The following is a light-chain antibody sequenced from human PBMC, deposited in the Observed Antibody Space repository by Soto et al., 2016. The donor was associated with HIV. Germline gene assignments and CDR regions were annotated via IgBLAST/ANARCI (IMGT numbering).Light chain of an antibody. CDR2: EDK. CDR1: KLGDKY. CDR3: QAWDSGRV. V-gene: IGLV3-1*01. Sequence: SYELTQPPSVSVSPGQTASIPCSGDKLGDKYVCWYQQKPGQSPVLLIYEDKKRPSGIPERFSGSNSGNTATLTISGTQTMDEADYYCQAWDSGRVFGGGTKADRP. J-gene: IGLJ3*02.